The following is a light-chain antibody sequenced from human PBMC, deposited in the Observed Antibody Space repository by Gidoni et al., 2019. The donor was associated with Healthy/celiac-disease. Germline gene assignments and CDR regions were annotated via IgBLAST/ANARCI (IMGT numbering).Light chain of an antibody. V-gene: IGLV7-43*01. CDR2: STS. J-gene: IGLJ3*02. CDR3: LLYYGGAWV. CDR1: IGAVTSGYY. Sequence: TLVTQQPSLTVSPGWTVTLTCASSIGAVTSGYYPNWFQQKPGQAPRALMYSTSNKHSWTPARFSGSLLGGKAALTLSGVQPEDEAEYYCLLYYGGAWVFGGGTKLTVL.